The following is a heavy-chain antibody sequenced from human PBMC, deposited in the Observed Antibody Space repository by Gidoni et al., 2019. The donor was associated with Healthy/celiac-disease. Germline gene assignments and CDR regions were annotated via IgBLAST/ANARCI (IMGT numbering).Heavy chain of an antibody. D-gene: IGHD7-27*01. J-gene: IGHJ4*02. CDR2: IYYSGST. Sequence: QVQLQESGPGLVRPSETLSLTCTVSGGSVSSGSYYWRWIRQPPGKGLEWIGYIYYSGSTNYNPSLKSRVTISVDTSKNQFSLKLSSVTAADTAVYYCARGNGETWARPVDYWGQGTLVTVSS. CDR3: ARGNGETWARPVDY. CDR1: GGSVSSGSYY. V-gene: IGHV4-61*01.